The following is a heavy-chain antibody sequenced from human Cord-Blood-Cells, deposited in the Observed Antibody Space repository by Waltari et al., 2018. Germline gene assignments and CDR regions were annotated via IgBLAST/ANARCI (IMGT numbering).Heavy chain of an antibody. CDR3: ATAFPGIAAAGTEYFQH. CDR1: GGSFSGYY. D-gene: IGHD6-13*01. J-gene: IGHJ1*01. V-gene: IGHV4-34*01. CDR2: INHSGST. Sequence: QVQLQQWGAGLLKPSETLSLTCAVYGGSFSGYYWSWIRQPPGKGLEWIGKINHSGSTNYNPSLKSRVTISVDTSKNQFSLKLSSVTAADTAVYYCATAFPGIAAAGTEYFQHWGQGTLVTVSS.